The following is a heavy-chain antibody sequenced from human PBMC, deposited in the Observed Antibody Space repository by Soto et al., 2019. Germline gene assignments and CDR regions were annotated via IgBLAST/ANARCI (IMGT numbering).Heavy chain of an antibody. CDR3: ARDLDYYDSSGQRGDTFDY. D-gene: IGHD3-22*01. V-gene: IGHV3-30-3*01. J-gene: IGHJ4*02. CDR2: ISYDGSNK. Sequence: QVQLVESGGGVVQPGRSLRLSCAASGFTFSSYAMHWVRQAPGKGLECVAVISYDGSNKYYADSVKGRFTISRDKSKNTLYLHMNSLRAEDTAVYYCARDLDYYDSSGQRGDTFDYWGQGTLVTVSS. CDR1: GFTFSSYA.